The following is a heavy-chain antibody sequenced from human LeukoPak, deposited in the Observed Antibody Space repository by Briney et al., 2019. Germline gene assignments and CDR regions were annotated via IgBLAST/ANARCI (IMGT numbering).Heavy chain of an antibody. D-gene: IGHD6-19*01. CDR2: ISGSGGST. V-gene: IGHV3-23*01. CDR1: GFTFSSYA. Sequence: GGSLRLSCAASGFTFSSYAMSWVRQASGKGLEWVSAISGSGGSTYYADSVKGRFTISRDNSKNTLYLQMNGLRAEDTAVYYCAKLGGIAVAVLYYYYGVDVWGQGTTVTVSS. CDR3: AKLGGIAVAVLYYYYGVDV. J-gene: IGHJ6*02.